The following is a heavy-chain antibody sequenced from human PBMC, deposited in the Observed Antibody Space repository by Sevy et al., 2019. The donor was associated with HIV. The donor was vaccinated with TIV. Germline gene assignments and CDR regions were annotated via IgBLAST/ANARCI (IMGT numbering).Heavy chain of an antibody. V-gene: IGHV4-39*01. CDR2: IYYSGST. CDR3: ARRVVAATLYYYYGMDV. CDR1: GGSISSSSYY. D-gene: IGHD2-15*01. Sequence: SETLSLTCTVSGGSISSSSYYWGWIRQPPGKGLEWIGSIYYSGSTYYNPSLKGRVTISVDTSKNQFSLKLSYVTAADTAVYYCARRVVAATLYYYYGMDVWGQGTTVTVSS. J-gene: IGHJ6*02.